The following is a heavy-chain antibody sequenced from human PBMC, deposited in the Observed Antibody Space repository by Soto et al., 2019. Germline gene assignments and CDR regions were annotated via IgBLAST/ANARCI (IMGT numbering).Heavy chain of an antibody. Sequence: ASVKVSCKASGYTFTSYAMHWVRQAPGQRLEWMGWINAGNGNTKYSQKFQGRVTITRDTSASTAYMELSSLRSEDTAVYYCARDLKWLGNNYYYYYGMDVWGQGTTVTVSS. V-gene: IGHV1-3*01. J-gene: IGHJ6*02. D-gene: IGHD6-19*01. CDR1: GYTFTSYA. CDR2: INAGNGNT. CDR3: ARDLKWLGNNYYYYYGMDV.